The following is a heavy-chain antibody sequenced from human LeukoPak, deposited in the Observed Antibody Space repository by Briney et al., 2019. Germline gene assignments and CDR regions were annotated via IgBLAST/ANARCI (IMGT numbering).Heavy chain of an antibody. CDR1: GGSISSGGYS. J-gene: IGHJ5*02. D-gene: IGHD2-2*01. V-gene: IGHV4-30-2*01. CDR3: ARVTRPAAIWFGP. Sequence: SETLSLTCAVSGGSISSGGYSWSWIRQPPGKGLEWIGYIYHSGSTYYNPSLKSRVTISVDRSKNQFSLKLSSVTAADTAVCYCARVTRPAAIWFGPWGQGTLVTVSS. CDR2: IYHSGST.